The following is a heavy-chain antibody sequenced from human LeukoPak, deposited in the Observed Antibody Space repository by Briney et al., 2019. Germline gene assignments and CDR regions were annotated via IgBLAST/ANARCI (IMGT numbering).Heavy chain of an antibody. V-gene: IGHV3-43*01. CDR1: GFTFDDYS. D-gene: IGHD1-26*01. Sequence: GGSLRLSCGAPGFTFDDYSIHWVRQAPGKSQEWVSLITWDGGSTYYADSVKGRLTISRDNRKNSVYLQMNSLRIEDTAFYYCAKDLGTGIYYEAFDYWGQGTLVTVSS. J-gene: IGHJ4*02. CDR3: AKDLGTGIYYEAFDY. CDR2: ITWDGGST.